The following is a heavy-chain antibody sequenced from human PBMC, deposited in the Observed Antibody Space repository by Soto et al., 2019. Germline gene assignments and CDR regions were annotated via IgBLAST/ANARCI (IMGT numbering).Heavy chain of an antibody. D-gene: IGHD5-18*01. CDR2: ISAYNGNT. V-gene: IGHV1-18*01. J-gene: IGHJ4*02. CDR1: GYTFTSYS. Sequence: QVQLVQSGAEVKKPGASVKVSCKASGYTFTSYSISWVRQAPGQGLEWMGWISAYNGNTYHARKLQGRVTMTTDTSTSTCYMELRSLRSDDTAVYYCARDVGYGLIDYWGQGTLVTVSS. CDR3: ARDVGYGLIDY.